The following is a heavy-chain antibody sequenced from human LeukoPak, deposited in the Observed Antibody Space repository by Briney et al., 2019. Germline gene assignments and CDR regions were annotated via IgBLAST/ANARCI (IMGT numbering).Heavy chain of an antibody. Sequence: GGSLRLSCAASGFTFSDYYMSWVRQAPGKGLEWVSYISSSGSTIYYADSVKGRFTISRDNAKNSLYLQMNSLRAEDTAVYYCARDSNTAMVPDYFDYWGQGTLVTVSS. CDR2: ISSSGSTI. D-gene: IGHD5-18*01. CDR3: ARDSNTAMVPDYFDY. J-gene: IGHJ4*02. CDR1: GFTFSDYY. V-gene: IGHV3-11*01.